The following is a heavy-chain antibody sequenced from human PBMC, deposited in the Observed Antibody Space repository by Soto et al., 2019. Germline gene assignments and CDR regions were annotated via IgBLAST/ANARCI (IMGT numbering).Heavy chain of an antibody. V-gene: IGHV3-11*01. CDR2: ISSTGTTI. Sequence: PGGSLRLSCAASGFTFSDYYMSWIRQAPGKGLEWLSYISSTGTTIYYADSVKGRFTVSRDNAKNSLYLQMNSLRAEDTAVYYCAGDPYYYASNYWGQGTLVTVSS. D-gene: IGHD3-10*01. CDR3: AGDPYYYASNY. CDR1: GFTFSDYY. J-gene: IGHJ4*02.